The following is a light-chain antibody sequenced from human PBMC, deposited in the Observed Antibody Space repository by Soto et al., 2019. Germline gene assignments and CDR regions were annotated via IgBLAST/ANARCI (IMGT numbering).Light chain of an antibody. CDR1: QSVSSN. J-gene: IGKJ4*01. CDR3: QQRSNWPPPLT. CDR2: GAS. Sequence: EIVMTQSPATLSVSPGERATLSCRASQSVSSNLAWYQQKPGQAPRLLIYGASTRATGIPARFSGSGSGTEFTLTISSLEPEDFAVYYCQQRSNWPPPLTFGGGTKVEIK. V-gene: IGKV3-15*01.